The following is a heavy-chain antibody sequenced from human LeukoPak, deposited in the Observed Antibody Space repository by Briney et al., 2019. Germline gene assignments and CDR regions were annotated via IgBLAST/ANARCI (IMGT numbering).Heavy chain of an antibody. CDR3: TTGVIQYYYDSSGYLY. D-gene: IGHD3-22*01. CDR2: IKSKTDGGTT. V-gene: IGHV3-15*01. Sequence: PGGSLRLSCAASGFTFSNAWMSWVRQAPGKGLEWVGRIKSKTDGGTTDYAAPVKGGFTISRDDSKNTLYLQMNSLKTEDTAVYYCTTGVIQYYYDSSGYLYWGQGTLVTVSS. CDR1: GFTFSNAW. J-gene: IGHJ4*02.